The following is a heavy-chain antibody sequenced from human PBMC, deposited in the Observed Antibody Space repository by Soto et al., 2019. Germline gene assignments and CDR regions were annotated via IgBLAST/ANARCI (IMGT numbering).Heavy chain of an antibody. Sequence: VGSLRLSCAASGFTFRSYAMHCVLQAPGKGLEWVAVISYDGSNKYYADSVKGRFTISRDNSKNTLYLQMNSLRAEDTAVYYCARDVLPDSPFDYWGQGTLVTVSS. CDR3: ARDVLPDSPFDY. D-gene: IGHD5-18*01. CDR2: ISYDGSNK. V-gene: IGHV3-30-3*01. CDR1: GFTFRSYA. J-gene: IGHJ4*02.